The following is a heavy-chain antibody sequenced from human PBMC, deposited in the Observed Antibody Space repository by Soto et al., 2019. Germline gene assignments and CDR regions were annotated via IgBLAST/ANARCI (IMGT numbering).Heavy chain of an antibody. CDR3: ARGRVNYYGLGSSLDY. Sequence: PSETLSLTCAVYGGSFNDYYWIWIRQPPGKGLEWIGEINHSGSTNYNPSLKSRVTISVDTSKNQFSLILSSVTAADTAVYYCARGRVNYYGLGSSLDYWGQGTLVTV. CDR1: GGSFNDYY. D-gene: IGHD3-10*01. J-gene: IGHJ4*02. CDR2: INHSGST. V-gene: IGHV4-34*01.